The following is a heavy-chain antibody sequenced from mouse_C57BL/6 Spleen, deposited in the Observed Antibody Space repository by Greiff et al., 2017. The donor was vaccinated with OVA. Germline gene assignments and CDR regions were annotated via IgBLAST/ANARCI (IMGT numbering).Heavy chain of an antibody. V-gene: IGHV5-6*01. Sequence: EVKLLESGGDLVKPGGSLKLSCAASGFTFSSYGMSWVRQTPDKRLEWVATISSGGSYTYYPDSVKGRFTISRDNAKNTLYLQMSSLKSEDTAMYYCARPNYDYEGYYAMDYWGQGTSVTVSS. CDR1: GFTFSSYG. D-gene: IGHD2-4*01. J-gene: IGHJ4*01. CDR3: ARPNYDYEGYYAMDY. CDR2: ISSGGSYT.